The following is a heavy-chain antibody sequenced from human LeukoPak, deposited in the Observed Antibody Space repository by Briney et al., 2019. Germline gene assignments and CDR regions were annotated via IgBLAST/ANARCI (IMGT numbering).Heavy chain of an antibody. CDR2: LYYTGST. J-gene: IGHJ6*02. Sequence: SETLSLTCTVSGGSIDGYYWSWIRQPPGKRLEWIGYLYYTGSTNYNPSLKSRVTISFDTSKNLFSLNLSSVTAADTAVYYCARHHEYIWGSSVDYYAMDVWGQGTTVTVSS. D-gene: IGHD3-16*01. V-gene: IGHV4-59*08. CDR3: ARHHEYIWGSSVDYYAMDV. CDR1: GGSIDGYY.